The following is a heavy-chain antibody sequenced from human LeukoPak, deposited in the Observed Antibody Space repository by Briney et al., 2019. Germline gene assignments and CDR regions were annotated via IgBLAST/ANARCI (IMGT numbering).Heavy chain of an antibody. CDR2: IYYSGST. CDR3: AKDTAMVGGVDY. Sequence: PSESLSLTCTVSGGSISSSSYYWGWIRQPPGKGLEWIGSIYYSGSTYYNPSLKSRVTISVDTSKNQFSLKLSSVTAADTAVYYCAKDTAMVGGVDYWGQGPLVPASS. CDR1: GGSISSSSYY. J-gene: IGHJ4*02. V-gene: IGHV4-39*01. D-gene: IGHD5-18*01.